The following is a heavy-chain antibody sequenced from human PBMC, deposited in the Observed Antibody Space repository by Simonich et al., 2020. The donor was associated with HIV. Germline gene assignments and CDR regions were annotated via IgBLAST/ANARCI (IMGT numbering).Heavy chain of an antibody. V-gene: IGHV4-34*01. CDR2: INHSGST. J-gene: IGHJ4*02. Sequence: QVQLQQWGAGLLKPSETLSPTCAVYGGSFSGYYWSWIRQPPGTGLEWIGEINHSGSTNDNPSLKSRVTISVDTSKNQFSLKLSSVTAADTAVYYCARGFYQRLYYFDYWGQGTLVTVSS. CDR1: GGSFSGYY. CDR3: ARGFYQRLYYFDY. D-gene: IGHD2-2*01.